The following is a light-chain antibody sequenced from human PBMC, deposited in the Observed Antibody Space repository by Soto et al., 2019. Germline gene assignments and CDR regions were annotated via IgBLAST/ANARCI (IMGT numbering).Light chain of an antibody. Sequence: EIVLTQSPATLSLSPGERATLSCRASQSVSSDLAWYQQKPGQAPRLLIYDASNRTTDIPARFSGSGSGTDFTLTIASLEPEDFALYYCQQRTNWPLTFGGGTKLEIK. CDR3: QQRTNWPLT. CDR2: DAS. CDR1: QSVSSD. V-gene: IGKV3-11*01. J-gene: IGKJ4*01.